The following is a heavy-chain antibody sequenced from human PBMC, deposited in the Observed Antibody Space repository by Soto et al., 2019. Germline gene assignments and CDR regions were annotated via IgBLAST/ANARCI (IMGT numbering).Heavy chain of an antibody. CDR2: IIPIFGTA. CDR1: GGTFSSYA. J-gene: IGHJ5*02. CDR3: ARVSSVWGSYRDRWFDP. D-gene: IGHD3-16*02. Sequence: QVQLVQSGAEVKKPGSSVKVSCKASGGTFSSYAISWVRQAPGQGLEWMGGIIPIFGTANYAQKFQGRVTITADESTSTAYMELSSLRSDDTAVYYCARVSSVWGSYRDRWFDPWGQGTLVTVSS. V-gene: IGHV1-69*01.